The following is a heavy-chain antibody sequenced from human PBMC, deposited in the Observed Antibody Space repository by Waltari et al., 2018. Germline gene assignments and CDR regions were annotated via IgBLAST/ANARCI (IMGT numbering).Heavy chain of an antibody. V-gene: IGHV4-30-4*08. CDR2: IYYSGST. D-gene: IGHD2-15*01. Sequence: QVQLQESGPGLVKPSQTLSPTCSVSGGSIRSGDYYWTWNRHSPGTGLEGIGNIYYSGSTYSNPSLQSRSSISLDTSRNQFSLKLSFVTAADTAISFCASERHGLRFKGYDSWGRGTLVAVSS. J-gene: IGHJ4*02. CDR1: GGSIRSGDYY. CDR3: ASERHGLRFKGYDS.